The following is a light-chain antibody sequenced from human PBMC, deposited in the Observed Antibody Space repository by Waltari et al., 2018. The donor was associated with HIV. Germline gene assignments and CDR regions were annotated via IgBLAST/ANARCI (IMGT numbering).Light chain of an antibody. CDR2: KAS. Sequence: DMQMTQSPSTLSASVGDRVTIPCRASQNIGSWLAWFQQKPGKTPILLIYKASTLESGVPSRFSGSGSGTEFTLTISSLQPDDFATYYCQQYNFLWTFGQGTKVEMK. J-gene: IGKJ1*01. CDR1: QNIGSW. V-gene: IGKV1-5*03. CDR3: QQYNFLWT.